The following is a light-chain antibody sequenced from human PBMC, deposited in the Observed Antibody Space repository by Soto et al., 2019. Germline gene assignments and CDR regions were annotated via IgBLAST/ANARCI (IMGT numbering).Light chain of an antibody. CDR3: CSYAGSSTLV. CDR1: SSDVGSYNL. CDR2: EGS. V-gene: IGLV2-23*01. Sequence: QSALTHPASVSWSPGQSITISCTGTSSDVGSYNLVSWYQQHPGKAPKLMIYEGSKRPSGVSNRFSGSKSGNTASLTISGLQAEDEADYYCCSYAGSSTLVFGTGTKVTVL. J-gene: IGLJ1*01.